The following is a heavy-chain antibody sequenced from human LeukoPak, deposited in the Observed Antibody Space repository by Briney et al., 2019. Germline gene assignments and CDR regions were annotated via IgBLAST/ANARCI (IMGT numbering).Heavy chain of an antibody. CDR1: GFTFSSYW. CDR3: ARGNYYGQDY. CDR2: INSDGSTT. J-gene: IGHJ4*02. D-gene: IGHD3-10*01. V-gene: IGHV3-74*01. Sequence: PGGSLRLSCGASGFTFSSYWMHWVRQAPGNGLVWISRINSDGSTTSYADSVKGRFTISRDNAKNTLYLQMNSLRAEDTAVYYCARGNYYGQDYWGQGTLVTVSS.